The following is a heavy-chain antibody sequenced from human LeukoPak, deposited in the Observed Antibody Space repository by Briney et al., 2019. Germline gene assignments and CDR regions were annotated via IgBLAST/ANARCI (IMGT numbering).Heavy chain of an antibody. V-gene: IGHV1-2*06. D-gene: IGHD1-26*01. CDR1: GYTFSGYY. Sequence: ASVTVSCTASGYTFSGYYMHWVRQAPGQGLEWMGRIDPNSGVANYAQKFQGRVTMTRDTSISTAHMELSRLRSDDAAVYYCARGLSGSPVGFDYWGQGTLVTVSS. J-gene: IGHJ4*02. CDR3: ARGLSGSPVGFDY. CDR2: IDPNSGVA.